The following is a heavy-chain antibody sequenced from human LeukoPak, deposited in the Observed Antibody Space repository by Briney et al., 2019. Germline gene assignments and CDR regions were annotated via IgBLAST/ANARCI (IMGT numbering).Heavy chain of an antibody. J-gene: IGHJ3*01. CDR1: GYTFTSYG. V-gene: IGHV1-18*01. CDR3: AKVKLSGDDAFDV. Sequence: GASVKVSCKASGYTFTSYGISWVRQAPGQGLEWMGWISAYNGNTNYAQKLQGRVTMTTDTSTSTAYMDLRSLRSDDTAVYYCAKVKLSGDDAFDVWGQGTTVIVSS. D-gene: IGHD3-10*01. CDR2: ISAYNGNT.